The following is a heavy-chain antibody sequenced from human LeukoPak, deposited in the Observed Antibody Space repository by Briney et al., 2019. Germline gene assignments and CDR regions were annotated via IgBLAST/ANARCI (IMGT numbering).Heavy chain of an antibody. CDR1: GGSISGSF. D-gene: IGHD6-19*01. CDR3: ARETGTSGWYFLDY. J-gene: IGHJ4*02. V-gene: IGHV4-4*07. CDR2: VYSSGNT. Sequence: PSETLSLTCTVSGGSISGSFWTWIRQAAGKGREWIGRVYSSGNTNYNPSLKSRVTISVDKSMNQTSLKLTSVTAADTALYYCARETGTSGWYFLDYWGQGTLVTVSS.